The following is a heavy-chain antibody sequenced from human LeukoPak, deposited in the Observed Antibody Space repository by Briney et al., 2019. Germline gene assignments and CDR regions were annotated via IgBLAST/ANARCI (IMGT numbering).Heavy chain of an antibody. Sequence: ASVKVSCKASGYTFSGYYIHWVRQAPGQGLEWMGWINPNSGATNYAQKFQGRVTMTRDTSITTFYMEVSRLRSDDTAVYYCARYNWNDVVSALDYWGQGTLVTVSS. CDR2: INPNSGAT. CDR3: ARYNWNDVVSALDY. V-gene: IGHV1-2*02. D-gene: IGHD1-1*01. CDR1: GYTFSGYY. J-gene: IGHJ4*02.